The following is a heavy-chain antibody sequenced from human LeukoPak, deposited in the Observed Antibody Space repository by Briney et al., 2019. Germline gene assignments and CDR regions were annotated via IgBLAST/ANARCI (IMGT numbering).Heavy chain of an antibody. Sequence: PSETPSLTCTVSGGSISSYYWSWIRQPAGKGLEWIGRIYTSGSTNYNPSLKSRVTMSVDTTKNQFSLKLSSVTAADTAVYYCARGKRGGDVDAFDIWGQGTMVTVSS. CDR2: IYTSGST. D-gene: IGHD2-21*02. J-gene: IGHJ3*02. CDR1: GGSISSYY. CDR3: ARGKRGGDVDAFDI. V-gene: IGHV4-4*07.